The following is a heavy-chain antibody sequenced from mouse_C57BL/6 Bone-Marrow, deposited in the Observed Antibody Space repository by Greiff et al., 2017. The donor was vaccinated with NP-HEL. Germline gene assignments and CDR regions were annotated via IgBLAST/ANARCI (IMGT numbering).Heavy chain of an antibody. CDR3: ARQLGDYAMDY. CDR2: IYPGSGSS. J-gene: IGHJ4*01. V-gene: IGHV1-55*01. CDR1: GYTFTSYW. D-gene: IGHD3-1*01. Sequence: QVQLQQPGAELVKPGASVKMSCKASGYTFTSYWITWVKQRPGQGLEWIGDIYPGSGSSNYNEKFKSKATLTVDTSSSTAYMQLSSLTSEDAAVYYSARQLGDYAMDYWGQGTSVTVSS.